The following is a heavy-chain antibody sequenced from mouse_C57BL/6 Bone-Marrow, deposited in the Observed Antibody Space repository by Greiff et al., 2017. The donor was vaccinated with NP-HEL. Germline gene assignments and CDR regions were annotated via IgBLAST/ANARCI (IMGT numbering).Heavy chain of an antibody. V-gene: IGHV1-80*01. Sequence: QVQLKESGAELVKPGASVKISCKASGYAFSSYWMNWVKQRPGKGLEWIGQIYPGDGDTNYNGTFKGKATLTADKSYSTAYMQLSSLTSEDAAVDFCARDGYYYYAMDYWGQGTSVTVSS. D-gene: IGHD2-3*01. CDR2: IYPGDGDT. CDR3: ARDGYYYYAMDY. CDR1: GYAFSSYW. J-gene: IGHJ4*01.